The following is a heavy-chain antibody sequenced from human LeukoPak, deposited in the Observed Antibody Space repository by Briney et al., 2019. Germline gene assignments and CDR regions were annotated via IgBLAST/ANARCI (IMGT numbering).Heavy chain of an antibody. CDR2: IWYDGSNK. J-gene: IGHJ4*02. CDR3: ARTGYNMRLVRHMEYYFDY. CDR1: GFTFSSYG. D-gene: IGHD6-19*01. Sequence: GGSLRLSCAASGFTFSSYGMHWVRQAPGKGLKWVAVIWYDGSNKYYADSVKGRFTISRDNSKNTLYLQMNSLRAEDTAVYYCARTGYNMRLVRHMEYYFDYWGQGTLVTVSS. V-gene: IGHV3-33*01.